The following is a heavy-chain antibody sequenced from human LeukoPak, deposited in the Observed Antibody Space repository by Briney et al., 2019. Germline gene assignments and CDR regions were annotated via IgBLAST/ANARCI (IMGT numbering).Heavy chain of an antibody. V-gene: IGHV4-34*01. Sequence: PSETLSLTCAVYGGSFSGYYWSWIRQPPGKGLEWIGEINHSGSTNYNPSLKSRVTISVDTSKDQFSLKLSSVTAADTAVYYCARQAYGNWFDPWGQGTLVTVSS. J-gene: IGHJ5*02. CDR2: INHSGST. CDR1: GGSFSGYY. D-gene: IGHD4-17*01. CDR3: ARQAYGNWFDP.